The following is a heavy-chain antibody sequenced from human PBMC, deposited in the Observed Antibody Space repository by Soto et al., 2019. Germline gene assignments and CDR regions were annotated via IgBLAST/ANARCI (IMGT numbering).Heavy chain of an antibody. Sequence: PGGSLRLSCATFGFTFKTYAMTWVRQIPGKGLEWVAVISGSGGTIYYADSVKGRFTISRDNAKNSLYLQMNSLRAEDTAVYYCARAYGGTDAFDIWGQGTMVTVSS. CDR1: GFTFKTYA. V-gene: IGHV3-23*01. CDR2: ISGSGGTI. CDR3: ARAYGGTDAFDI. D-gene: IGHD2-15*01. J-gene: IGHJ3*02.